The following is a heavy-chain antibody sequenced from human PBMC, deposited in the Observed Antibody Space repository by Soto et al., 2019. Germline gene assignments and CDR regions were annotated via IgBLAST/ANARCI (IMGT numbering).Heavy chain of an antibody. CDR1: GFTFSNYA. V-gene: IGHV3-23*01. D-gene: IGHD3-16*01. CDR3: AKAYFVWSSEQPYYCDY. Sequence: EVQLLDSGGGLVQPGGSLRLSCAASGFTFSNYAMTWVRQGPGKGLEWVSGISGSGGRSYYADSVKGRFTISRDNSKSTLYLQMNSRRAEDTAVYYCAKAYFVWSSEQPYYCDYWGQGTLVTVSS. J-gene: IGHJ4*02. CDR2: ISGSGGRS.